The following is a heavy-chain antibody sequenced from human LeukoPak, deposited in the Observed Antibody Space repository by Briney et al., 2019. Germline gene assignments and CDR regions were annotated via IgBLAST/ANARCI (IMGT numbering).Heavy chain of an antibody. V-gene: IGHV4-59*08. CDR3: ARHMSVSYDAFDL. CDR2: VYYTGRT. J-gene: IGHJ3*01. D-gene: IGHD3-10*01. CDR1: DGSTTGYY. Sequence: SQTLSLTCSVSDGSTTGYYWSWIRQPPGKGLEWIAYVYYTGRTLYNPSLESRVTISVDTSKTQFSLTVTSVTAADTAVYYCARHMSVSYDAFDLWGRGTTVTVSS.